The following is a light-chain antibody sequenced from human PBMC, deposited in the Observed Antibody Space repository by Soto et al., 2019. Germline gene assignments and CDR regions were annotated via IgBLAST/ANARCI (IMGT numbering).Light chain of an antibody. V-gene: IGKV1-5*03. J-gene: IGKJ1*01. CDR1: QTISSW. Sequence: DIQMTQSPSTLSGSVGDRVTITCRASQTISSWLAWYQQKPGKAPKLLIYKASTLKSGVPSRFSGSGSGTEFTLTISSLQPDDFATYYCQQYNSYSGTLGQGTKVDI. CDR3: QQYNSYSGT. CDR2: KAS.